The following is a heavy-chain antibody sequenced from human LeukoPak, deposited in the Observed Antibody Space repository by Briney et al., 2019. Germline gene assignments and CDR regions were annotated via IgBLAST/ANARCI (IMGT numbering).Heavy chain of an antibody. CDR1: GFTFSSYA. J-gene: IGHJ3*02. CDR2: ISDSSGNT. CDR3: AKDPRPGYNTLYAFDI. D-gene: IGHD5-24*01. V-gene: IGHV3-23*01. Sequence: GGSLRLSCAASGFTFSSYAMNWVRQTPGKGLEWVSGISDSSGNTYYADSVKGRFTISRDNSKNTLYLQMNSLRAEDTAVYYRAKDPRPGYNTLYAFDIWGQGTMVTVSS.